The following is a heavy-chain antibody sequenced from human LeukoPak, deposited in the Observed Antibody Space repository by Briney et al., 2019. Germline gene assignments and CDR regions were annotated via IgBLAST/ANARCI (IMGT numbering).Heavy chain of an antibody. CDR3: ARDKEVL. CDR1: GFAFSTYS. CDR2: ISYDGSNK. D-gene: IGHD1-1*01. J-gene: IGHJ4*02. V-gene: IGHV3-30*01. Sequence: GGSLRLSCAASGFAFSTYSMHWVRQAPGKGLEWVAVISYDGSNKYYADSVNGRFTISRDNSKNTLYLQMNSLRAEDTAVYYCARDKEVLWGQGTLVTVSS.